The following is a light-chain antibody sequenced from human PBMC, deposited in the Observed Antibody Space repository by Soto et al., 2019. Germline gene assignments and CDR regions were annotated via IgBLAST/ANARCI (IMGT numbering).Light chain of an antibody. CDR3: QQYNKLPPEFT. CDR2: GAS. J-gene: IGKJ4*01. CDR1: QSVSSN. V-gene: IGKV3-15*01. Sequence: EIVMTQSPATLSVSPGERATLSCRASQSVSSNLAWYQQKPGQAPRLLIYGASTRATDIPARFSGSGSGTEFTLTISSLQSEDFAVYYCQQYNKLPPEFTFGGGTKVEIK.